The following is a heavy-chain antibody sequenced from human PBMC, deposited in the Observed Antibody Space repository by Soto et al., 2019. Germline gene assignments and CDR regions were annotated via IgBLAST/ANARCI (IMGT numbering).Heavy chain of an antibody. D-gene: IGHD3-16*01. CDR1: GFTFSSHW. J-gene: IGHJ4*02. V-gene: IGHV3-74*01. CDR2: INSYGSST. Sequence: EVQLVESGGGLVHPGGSLRLSCAASGFTFSSHWMHWVRHVPGKQLVWVARINSYGSSTDYADSVKGRFTISRDNAKNTLYLQIKSLGDQDTALYYCARDRPDVSVPSCVDQPIFDYWGQGILVTVSS. CDR3: ARDRPDVSVPSCVDQPIFDY.